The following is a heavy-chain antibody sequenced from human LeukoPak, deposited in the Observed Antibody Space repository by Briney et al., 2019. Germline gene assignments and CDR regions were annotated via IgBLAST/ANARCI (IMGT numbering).Heavy chain of an antibody. V-gene: IGHV4-59*08. CDR1: SGSISSYY. J-gene: IGHJ4*02. CDR3: GRGGYSVIDY. CDR2: IFYTGIT. Sequence: MPAETLSLTCTVSSGSISSYYWTWIRQPPGKGLEWIGYIFYTGITNNNPSLKSRVTMSVDTSKNQFSLKLSSVTAADTAVYYCGRGGYSVIDYWGQGTLVTVSS. D-gene: IGHD5-18*01.